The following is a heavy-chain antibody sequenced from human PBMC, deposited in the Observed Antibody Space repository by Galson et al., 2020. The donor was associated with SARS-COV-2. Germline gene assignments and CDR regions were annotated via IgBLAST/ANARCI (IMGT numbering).Heavy chain of an antibody. J-gene: IGHJ4*02. D-gene: IGHD4-17*01. CDR2: VFHNKTT. V-gene: IGHV4-59*01. CDR3: ARGDDYKGHFDS. Sequence: SETLSLTCSISGGSISTYYWTWIRQVPGKGLEWIGEVFHNKTTNYNPTLQSRVTLSLASSKNQFSLRLFSVTAADTAVYYCARGDDYKGHFDSWGQGTLVTVSS. CDR1: GGSISTYY.